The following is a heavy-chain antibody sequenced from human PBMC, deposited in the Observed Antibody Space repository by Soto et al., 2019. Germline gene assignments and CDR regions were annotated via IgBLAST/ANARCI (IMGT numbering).Heavy chain of an antibody. CDR3: ARERRNRLRFWFDP. J-gene: IGHJ5*02. CDR2: IWYDGSNK. Sequence: PGGSLRLSCAASGFTFSSYGMHWVRQAPGKGLEWVAVIWYDGSNKYYADSVKGRFTISRDNSKNTLYLQMNSLRAEDTAVYYCARERRNRLRFWFDPWGQGPLVTVSS. D-gene: IGHD3-16*01. V-gene: IGHV3-33*01. CDR1: GFTFSSYG.